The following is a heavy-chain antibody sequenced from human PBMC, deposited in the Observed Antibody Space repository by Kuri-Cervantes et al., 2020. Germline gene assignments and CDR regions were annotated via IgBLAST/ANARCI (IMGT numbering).Heavy chain of an antibody. J-gene: IGHJ1*01. CDR1: GFTFSSYG. CDR2: IWYDGSNK. V-gene: IGHV3-30*19. CDR3: ARDIGYQAAPVFQH. Sequence: GGSLRLSCAASGFTFSSYGMHWVRQAPGKGLEWVAVIWYDGSNKYYADSVKGRFTISRDNSKSTLYLQMNSLRAEDTAVYYCARDIGYQAAPVFQHWGQGTLVTVSS. D-gene: IGHD3-22*01.